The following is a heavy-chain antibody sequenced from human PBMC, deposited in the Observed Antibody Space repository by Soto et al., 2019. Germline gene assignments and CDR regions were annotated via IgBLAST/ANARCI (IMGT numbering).Heavy chain of an antibody. V-gene: IGHV1-69*04. CDR1: GGTFSSYT. Sequence: ASVKVSCKASGGTFSSYTISWVRQAPGQGLEWMGRIIPILGIANYAQKLQGRVTMTTDTSTSTAYMELRSLRSDDTAVYYCARDGTGTTMNWFDPWGQGTLVTVSS. D-gene: IGHD1-7*01. CDR2: IIPILGIA. J-gene: IGHJ5*02. CDR3: ARDGTGTTMNWFDP.